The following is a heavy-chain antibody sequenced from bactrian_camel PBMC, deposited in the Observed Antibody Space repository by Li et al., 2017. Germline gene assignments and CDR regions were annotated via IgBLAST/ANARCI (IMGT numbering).Heavy chain of an antibody. CDR2: IDIDGTT. CDR1: GYTYV. V-gene: IGHV3S53*01. D-gene: IGHD1*01. J-gene: IGHJ4*01. Sequence: HVQLVESGGGSVQAGGSLRLSCVVSGYTYVMGWFRQAPGKEREGVAFIDIDGTTSYTDSVKGRFTISKDNAKNTLYLQMNTLKPEDTAMYYCVADAISSVYCEYRRFGLRGDMYVGQGTQVTVS.